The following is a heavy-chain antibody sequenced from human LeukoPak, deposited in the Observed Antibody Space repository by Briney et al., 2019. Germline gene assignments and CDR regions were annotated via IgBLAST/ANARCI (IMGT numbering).Heavy chain of an antibody. Sequence: PSQTLSLTCTVSGGSISSGDYYWSWIRQPPGKGLEWFGYIYYSGSTYYNPSLKSRVTISVDTSKNQFSLKLSSVTAADTAVYYCARKSVGSGAYGMDVWGQGTTVTVSS. V-gene: IGHV4-30-4*01. J-gene: IGHJ6*02. D-gene: IGHD3-10*01. CDR2: IYYSGST. CDR1: GGSISSGDYY. CDR3: ARKSVGSGAYGMDV.